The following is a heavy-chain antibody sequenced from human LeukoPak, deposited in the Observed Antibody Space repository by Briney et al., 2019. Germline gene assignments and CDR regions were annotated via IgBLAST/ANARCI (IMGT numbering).Heavy chain of an antibody. CDR1: GFTFRSYW. V-gene: IGHV3-7*03. CDR3: AKGSGHIVVVTAYLYFDL. Sequence: PGGSLRLSCAASGFTFRSYWMTWVRQARGKGLEWVANIKPDGSEKYYVDSVRGRFTMSRDNARNSLFLQMNSLRAEDTALYYCAKGSGHIVVVTAYLYFDLWGRGTLVTVSS. J-gene: IGHJ2*01. D-gene: IGHD2-21*02. CDR2: IKPDGSEK.